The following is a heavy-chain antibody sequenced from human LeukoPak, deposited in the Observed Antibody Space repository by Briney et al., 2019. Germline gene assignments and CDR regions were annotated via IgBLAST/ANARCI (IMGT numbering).Heavy chain of an antibody. CDR3: ARANSGSYYSDFDY. J-gene: IGHJ4*02. Sequence: GGSLRLSCAASGFTFSSYSMNWVRQAPGKGLEWVSYISSSSSTIYYADSVKGRFTISRDSAKNSLYLQMNSLRAEDTAVYYCARANSGSYYSDFDYWGQGTLVTVSS. V-gene: IGHV3-48*01. CDR1: GFTFSSYS. CDR2: ISSSSSTI. D-gene: IGHD1-26*01.